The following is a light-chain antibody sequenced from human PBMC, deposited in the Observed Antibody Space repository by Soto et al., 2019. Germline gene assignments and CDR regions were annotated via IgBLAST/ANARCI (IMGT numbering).Light chain of an antibody. CDR3: QQYNSYPYT. CDR1: QSISSW. V-gene: IGKV1-5*01. Sequence: DIQMTQSPSTLSASVGDRVPITCRASQSISSWLAWYQQKPGKAPKLLIYDASSLESGVPSRFSGSGSGTAFTLNISSLQPDDFATYYCQQYNSYPYTFGQGTKLEIK. CDR2: DAS. J-gene: IGKJ2*01.